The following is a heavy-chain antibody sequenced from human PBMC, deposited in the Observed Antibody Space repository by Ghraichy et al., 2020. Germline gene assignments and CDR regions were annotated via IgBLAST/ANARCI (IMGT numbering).Heavy chain of an antibody. Sequence: SETLSLTCAVYGGSFSGYYWSWIRQPPGKGLEWIGEINHSGSTNYNPSLKSRVTISVDTSKNQFSLKLSSVTAADTAVYYCARRGDCSSTSCYTPGPEVQNWFDPWGQGTLVTVSS. CDR3: ARRGDCSSTSCYTPGPEVQNWFDP. CDR2: INHSGST. J-gene: IGHJ5*02. V-gene: IGHV4-34*01. D-gene: IGHD2-2*02. CDR1: GGSFSGYY.